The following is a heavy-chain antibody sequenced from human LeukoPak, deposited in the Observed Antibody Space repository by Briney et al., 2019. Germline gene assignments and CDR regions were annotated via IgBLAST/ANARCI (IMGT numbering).Heavy chain of an antibody. CDR3: ANLQGIAVAIELNY. J-gene: IGHJ4*02. V-gene: IGHV3-23*01. CDR1: GFTFSSYV. CDR2: ISGSGGST. D-gene: IGHD6-19*01. Sequence: GGSLRLSCAASGFTFSSYVMSWVRQAPGKGLEWVSAISGSGGSTYYADSVKGRFTISRDNSKNTPYLQMNSLRAEDTAVYYCANLQGIAVAIELNYWGQGTLVTVSS.